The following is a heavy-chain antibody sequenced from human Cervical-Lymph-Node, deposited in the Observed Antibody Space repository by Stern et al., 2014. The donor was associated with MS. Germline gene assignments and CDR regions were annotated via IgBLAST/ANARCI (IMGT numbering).Heavy chain of an antibody. V-gene: IGHV1-24*01. J-gene: IGHJ4*02. Sequence: QDQLVQSGAEVKKPGASVKVSCKVSGYTLTELSIHWVRQAPGKGLEWMGGFDPEDGETIYSQKFQGRVSMTEDTSTDTAYMELSSLRSEDTAVYYCATMVGATDDVCDYWGQGTLVTVSS. CDR2: FDPEDGET. D-gene: IGHD1-26*01. CDR1: GYTLTELS. CDR3: ATMVGATDDVCDY.